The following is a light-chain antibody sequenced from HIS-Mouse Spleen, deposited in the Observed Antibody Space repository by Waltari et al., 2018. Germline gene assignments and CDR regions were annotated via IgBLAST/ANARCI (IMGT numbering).Light chain of an antibody. CDR2: QDS. V-gene: IGLV3-1*01. CDR1: NLGDKY. CDR3: QAWDSSTVV. Sequence: SYELTQPPPVSVSPGQTASIPCSGDNLGDKYACWYQQKPGQSPVLVIYQDSKRPSGIPERFSGSNSGNTATLTISGTQAMDEADYYCQAWDSSTVVFGGGTKLTVL. J-gene: IGLJ2*01.